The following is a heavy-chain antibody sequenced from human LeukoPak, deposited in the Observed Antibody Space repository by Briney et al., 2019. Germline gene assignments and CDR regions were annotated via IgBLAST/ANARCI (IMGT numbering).Heavy chain of an antibody. V-gene: IGHV4-39*07. D-gene: IGHD3-22*01. J-gene: IGHJ3*02. CDR2: IYYSGST. Sequence: PSETLSLTCTVSGGSISSSSYYWGWIRQPPGKGLEWIGSIYYSGSTYYNPSLKSRVTISVDTSKNQFSLKLSSVTAADTAVYYCARDYYDSSGLGIWGQGTMVTVSS. CDR1: GGSISSSSYY. CDR3: ARDYYDSSGLGI.